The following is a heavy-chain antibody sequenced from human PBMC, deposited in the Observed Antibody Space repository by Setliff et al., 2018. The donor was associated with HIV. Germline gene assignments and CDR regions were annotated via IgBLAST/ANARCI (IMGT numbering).Heavy chain of an antibody. CDR2: IIPIFGTP. CDR1: GDTFNSHA. CDR3: ARDSSGFDY. D-gene: IGHD6-19*01. J-gene: IGHJ4*02. Sequence: SVKVSCKASGDTFNSHAISWVRQAPGQGLEWMGGIIPIFGTPDYAQKFKGRLTITADESTSTVYMELSSLRSDDTAVYYCARDSSGFDYWGQGTLVTVSS. V-gene: IGHV1-69*13.